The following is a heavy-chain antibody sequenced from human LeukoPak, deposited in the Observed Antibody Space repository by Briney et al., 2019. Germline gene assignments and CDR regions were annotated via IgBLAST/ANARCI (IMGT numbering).Heavy chain of an antibody. Sequence: GGSLRLSCAASGFTISSNYMNWVRQAPGKGLEWVSVIYSGGYKYYADSVRGRFTISRDNSRNTLHLQMNSLRAGDTAVYYCARVKGYSYGLDAFDIWGQGTMVTVSS. V-gene: IGHV3-66*01. D-gene: IGHD5-18*01. CDR2: IYSGGYK. CDR3: ARVKGYSYGLDAFDI. CDR1: GFTISSNY. J-gene: IGHJ3*02.